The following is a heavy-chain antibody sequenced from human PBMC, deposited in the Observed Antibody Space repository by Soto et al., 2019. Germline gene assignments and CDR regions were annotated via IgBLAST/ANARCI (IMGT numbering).Heavy chain of an antibody. V-gene: IGHV1-69*01. CDR2: IIPIFGTA. D-gene: IGHD2-2*01. CDR1: GGTFSSYA. CDR3: ASNMWGVPAAVYGMDV. Sequence: QVQLVQSGAEVKKPGSSVKVSCKASGGTFSSYAISWVRQAPGQGLEWMGGIIPIFGTANYAQKFQGRVTITADESTSTAYMELSSLRAEDTAVYYWASNMWGVPAAVYGMDVWGQGTTVTVSS. J-gene: IGHJ6*02.